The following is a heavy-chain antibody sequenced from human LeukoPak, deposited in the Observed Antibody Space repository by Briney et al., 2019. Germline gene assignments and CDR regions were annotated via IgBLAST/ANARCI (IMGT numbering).Heavy chain of an antibody. CDR2: ISYDGSNK. J-gene: IGHJ4*02. CDR3: AKESLVAGTLQVESYYFDY. CDR1: GFTFSIYG. Sequence: TGGSLRLSCAASGFTFSIYGVHWVRQAPGKGLEWVAVISYDGSNKYYADSVKGRFTISRDNSKNTLYLQMNSLRAEDTAVYYCAKESLVAGTLQVESYYFDYWGQGTLVTVSS. V-gene: IGHV3-30*18. D-gene: IGHD6-19*01.